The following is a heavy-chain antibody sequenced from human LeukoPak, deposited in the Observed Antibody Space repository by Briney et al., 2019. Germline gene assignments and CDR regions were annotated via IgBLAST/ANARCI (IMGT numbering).Heavy chain of an antibody. Sequence: GGSLRLSCAASGFTFSSYAMHWVRQAPGKGLEWVAIISYDGNNKYYADSVKGRFTISSDSSKNTLYLQMNSLRAEDTAVYYCATGGPTPEQLPFDYWGQGTLVTVSS. CDR2: ISYDGNNK. D-gene: IGHD1-14*01. CDR3: ATGGPTPEQLPFDY. J-gene: IGHJ4*02. CDR1: GFTFSSYA. V-gene: IGHV3-30*04.